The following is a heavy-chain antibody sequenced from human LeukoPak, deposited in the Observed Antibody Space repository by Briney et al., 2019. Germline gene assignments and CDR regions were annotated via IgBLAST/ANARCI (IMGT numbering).Heavy chain of an antibody. CDR3: AKDRRGRVIVVVPAALDY. D-gene: IGHD2-2*01. CDR1: GFTFSSYG. V-gene: IGHV3-30*02. J-gene: IGHJ4*02. Sequence: GGSLRLSCAASGFTFSSYGMHWVRQAPGKGLEWVAFIRYDGSNKCYADSVKGRFTISRDNSKNTLYLQMNSLRAEDTAVYYCAKDRRGRVIVVVPAALDYWGQGTLVTVSS. CDR2: IRYDGSNK.